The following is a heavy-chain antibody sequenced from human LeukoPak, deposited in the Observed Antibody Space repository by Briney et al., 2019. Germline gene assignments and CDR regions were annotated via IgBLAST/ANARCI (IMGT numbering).Heavy chain of an antibody. CDR1: GYTFTGHY. Sequence: ASVKVSCKASGYTFTGHYMHWVRQAPGHGLEWMGIINPSGGGTSYAQKFRGRVTMTRDTSTSTVYMELSSLRSEDTAVYYCAREAAAGTTSFDYWGQGTLVTVS. CDR2: INPSGGGT. CDR3: AREAAAGTTSFDY. D-gene: IGHD6-13*01. J-gene: IGHJ4*02. V-gene: IGHV1-46*01.